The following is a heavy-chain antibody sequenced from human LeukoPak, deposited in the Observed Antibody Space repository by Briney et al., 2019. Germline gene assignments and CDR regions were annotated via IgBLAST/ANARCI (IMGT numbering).Heavy chain of an antibody. CDR1: GFTFSTYA. CDR3: AKGEYCGGDCYSYFDY. D-gene: IGHD2-21*02. V-gene: IGHV3-23*01. J-gene: IGHJ4*02. CDR2: ISGSGGST. Sequence: GGSLRLSCAASGFTFSTYAMSWVRQAPGKGLEWASAISGSGGSTYYADSVKGRFTISRDNSKNTLYLQMNSLRAGDTAVYYCAKGEYCGGDCYSYFDYWGQGTLVTVSS.